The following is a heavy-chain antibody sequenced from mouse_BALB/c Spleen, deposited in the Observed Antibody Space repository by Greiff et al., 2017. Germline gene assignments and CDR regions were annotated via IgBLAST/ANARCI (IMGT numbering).Heavy chain of an antibody. CDR3: AREDYGYDYYAMDY. D-gene: IGHD2-2*01. V-gene: IGHV2-9*02. Sequence: VQGVESGPGLVAPSQSLSITCTVSGFSLTSYGVHWVRQPPGKGLEWLGVIWAGGSTNYNSALMSRLSISKDNSKSQVFLKMNSLQTDDTAMYYCAREDYGYDYYAMDYWGQGTSVTVSS. J-gene: IGHJ4*01. CDR1: GFSLTSYG. CDR2: IWAGGST.